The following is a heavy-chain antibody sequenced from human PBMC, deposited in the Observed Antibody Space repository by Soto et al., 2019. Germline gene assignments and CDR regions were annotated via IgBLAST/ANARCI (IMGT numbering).Heavy chain of an antibody. V-gene: IGHV3-48*01. CDR2: ISSSSSTI. Sequence: EVQLVESGGGLVQPGGSLRLSCAASGFTFSSYSMNWVRQAPGKGLEWVSYISSSSSTIYYADSVKGRFTISRDNAKNALYLQMNRLRAEDTAVYYCAREGVMITFGGVIGSHYYYYYGMDVWGQGTTVTVSS. CDR1: GFTFSSYS. J-gene: IGHJ6*02. D-gene: IGHD3-16*02. CDR3: AREGVMITFGGVIGSHYYYYYGMDV.